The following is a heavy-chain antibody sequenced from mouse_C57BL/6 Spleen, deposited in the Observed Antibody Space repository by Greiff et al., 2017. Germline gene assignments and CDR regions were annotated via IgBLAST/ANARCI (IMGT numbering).Heavy chain of an antibody. CDR2: IDPETGGT. J-gene: IGHJ2*01. CDR1: GYTFTDYE. D-gene: IGHD1-1*01. V-gene: IGHV1-15*01. CDR3: TRSDYYGSSPFDY. Sequence: QVQLQQSGAELVRPGASVTLFCKASGYTFTDYEMHWVKQTPVHGLEWIGAIDPETGGTAYNQKFKGKAILTADKSSSTAYMELRSLTSEDSAVYYCTRSDYYGSSPFDYWGQGTTLTVSS.